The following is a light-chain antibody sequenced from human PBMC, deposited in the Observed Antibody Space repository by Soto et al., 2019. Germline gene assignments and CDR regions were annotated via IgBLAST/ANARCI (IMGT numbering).Light chain of an antibody. CDR2: EVS. CDR1: SSDVGGYNY. CDR3: SSYTSSSTRV. J-gene: IGLJ1*01. V-gene: IGLV2-14*01. Sequence: QSALTRPASVSGSPGQSITISCTGTSSDVGGYNYVSWYQQHPGKAPKLMIYEVSNRPSGVSNRFSGSKSGKTASLTISGLQAEDEADYYCSSYTSSSTRVFGTGTKVTVL.